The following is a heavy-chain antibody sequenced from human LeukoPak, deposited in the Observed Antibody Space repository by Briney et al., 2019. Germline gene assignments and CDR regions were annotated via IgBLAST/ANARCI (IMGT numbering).Heavy chain of an antibody. CDR1: GYTFTSYA. D-gene: IGHD3-10*01. CDR2: INAGNGNT. V-gene: IGHV1-3*01. J-gene: IGHJ4*02. CDR3: ASSVTREKLLWFGELFF. Sequence: ASVKVSCKASGYTFTSYAMHWVRQAPGQRLEWMGWINAGNGNTKYSQKFQGRVTITRDTSASTAYMELSSLRSEDTAVYYCASSVTREKLLWFGELFFWGQGTLVTVSS.